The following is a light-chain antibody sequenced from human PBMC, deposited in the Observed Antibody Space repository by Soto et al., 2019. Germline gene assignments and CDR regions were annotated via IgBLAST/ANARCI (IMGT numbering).Light chain of an antibody. J-gene: IGKJ3*01. CDR1: QDIEKW. CDR3: HQAGTFPFT. CDR2: AAS. V-gene: IGKV1-12*01. Sequence: DIQLTQSPSSVSASVGDTINITSRASQDIEKWLAWYQQKPGRAPKVLIYAASHLESGVPSRFSGSGSGTEFSLTISSLQTEDFATYLCHQAGTFPFTFGPGTKVDIK.